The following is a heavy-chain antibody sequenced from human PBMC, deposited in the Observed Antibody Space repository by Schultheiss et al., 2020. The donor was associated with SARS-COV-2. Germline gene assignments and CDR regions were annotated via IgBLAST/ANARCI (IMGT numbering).Heavy chain of an antibody. CDR2: IYYSGST. D-gene: IGHD3-16*01. CDR3: ARELGWVDP. CDR1: GGSISSYY. Sequence: SQTLSLTCTVSGGSISSYYWSWIRQPPGKGLEWIGYIYYSGSTNYNPSLKSRVTISVDTSKNQFSLKLSSVTAADTAVYYCARELGWVDPWGQGTLVTVSS. J-gene: IGHJ5*02. V-gene: IGHV4-59*01.